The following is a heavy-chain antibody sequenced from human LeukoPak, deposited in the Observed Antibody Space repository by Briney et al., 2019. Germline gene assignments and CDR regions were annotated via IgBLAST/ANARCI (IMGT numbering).Heavy chain of an antibody. D-gene: IGHD2-15*01. Sequence: SETLSLTCTVSGGSISSYYWSWIRQPPGKGLEWIGYIYYSGSTNYNPSLKSRVTISVDTSKNQFSLKLSSVTAADTAVYYCARGVESHYYYYYMDVWGKGTTVTVSS. J-gene: IGHJ6*03. CDR2: IYYSGST. CDR3: ARGVESHYYYYYMDV. V-gene: IGHV4-59*01. CDR1: GGSISSYY.